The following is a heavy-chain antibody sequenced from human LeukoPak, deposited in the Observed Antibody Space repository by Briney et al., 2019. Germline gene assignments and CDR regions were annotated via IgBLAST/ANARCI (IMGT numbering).Heavy chain of an antibody. V-gene: IGHV1-69*05. Sequence: GSSVKVSCKASGGTFSSYAISWVRQAPGQGLEWMGGSIPIFGTANYAQKFQGRVTITTDESTSTAYMELSSLRSEDTAVYYCASRPFYDSSGNYSPDTYWGQGTLVTVSS. D-gene: IGHD3-22*01. J-gene: IGHJ4*02. CDR3: ASRPFYDSSGNYSPDTY. CDR1: GGTFSSYA. CDR2: SIPIFGTA.